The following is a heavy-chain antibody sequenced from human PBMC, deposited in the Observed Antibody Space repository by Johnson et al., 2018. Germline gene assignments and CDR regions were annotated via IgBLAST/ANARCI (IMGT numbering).Heavy chain of an antibody. CDR1: AFTFSYYA. Sequence: VQLVESGGGVVRPGGSLRLSCAASAFTFSYYAMHWVRQAPGKGLEWVAVISYDGSNKYYADSVKGRFTISRDNSKNTLYLQMNSLRPEDTALYYCAKAPVGWLGEGAEYFQHWGQGTLVTVSS. J-gene: IGHJ1*01. V-gene: IGHV3-30*18. CDR2: ISYDGSNK. CDR3: AKAPVGWLGEGAEYFQH. D-gene: IGHD3-3*01.